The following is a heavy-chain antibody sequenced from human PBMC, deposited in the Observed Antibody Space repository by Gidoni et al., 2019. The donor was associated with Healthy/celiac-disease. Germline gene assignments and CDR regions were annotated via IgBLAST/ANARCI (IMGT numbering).Heavy chain of an antibody. CDR3: TRHADRAPYSSGWYRRETYYGMDV. V-gene: IGHV3-73*01. CDR2: NRSKANRYAT. D-gene: IGHD6-19*01. CDR1: GFTFMGSD. J-gene: IGHJ6*02. Sequence: EVQLVASGGGVVRPGGSRKVSWAASGFTFMGSDMHWALQASGEGLGVVCRNRSKANRYATAYAAAVKGRFTISRDDSKNTAYLQMNSLKTEDTAVYYCTRHADRAPYSSGWYRRETYYGMDVWGQGTTVTVSS.